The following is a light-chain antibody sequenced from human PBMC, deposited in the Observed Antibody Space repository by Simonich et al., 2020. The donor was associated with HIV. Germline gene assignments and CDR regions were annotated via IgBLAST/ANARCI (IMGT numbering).Light chain of an antibody. CDR3: QQYYSTPPT. CDR2: WAS. CDR1: QNVLYSSNNRNY. V-gene: IGKV4-1*01. J-gene: IGKJ1*01. Sequence: DIVMTQSPDSLAVSLGERATINCKSVQNVLYSSNNRNYLAWYQQKPGQPPKLLIYWASTRESGVPDRFSGSGSGTDFTRTISSLQAEDVAVYYCQQYYSTPPTFGQGTKVEIK.